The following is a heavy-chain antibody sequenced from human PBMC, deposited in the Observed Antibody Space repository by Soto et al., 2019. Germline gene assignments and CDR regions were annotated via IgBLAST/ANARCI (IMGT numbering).Heavy chain of an antibody. Sequence: QVTLKESGPVLVKPTETLTLTCTVSGFSLSNARMGVSWIRQPPGKALEWLAHIFSNDEKSYSTSLKSRLTSSKDSSKSQVVLSMTNMNPGDTATYYCARMSTGYNSGLDDFRFDPWGQGTLVTVSS. D-gene: IGHD6-19*01. CDR1: GFSLSNARMG. V-gene: IGHV2-26*01. J-gene: IGHJ5*02. CDR2: IFSNDEK. CDR3: ARMSTGYNSGLDDFRFDP.